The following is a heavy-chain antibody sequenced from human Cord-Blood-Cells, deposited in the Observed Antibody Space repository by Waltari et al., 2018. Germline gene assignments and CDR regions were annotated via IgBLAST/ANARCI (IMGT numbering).Heavy chain of an antibody. CDR1: GFTFGDYA. CDR3: AKDRGDYYYYYYMDV. CDR2: ISWNSGSI. J-gene: IGHJ6*03. V-gene: IGHV3-9*03. Sequence: LQLLESGGGLVQPGICLALSCAACGFTFGDYAVQSVTHGPGKGLEWVSGISWNSGSIGYADSVKGRFTISRDNAKNSLYLQMNSLRAEDMALYYCAKDRGDYYYYYYMDVWGKGTTVTVSS.